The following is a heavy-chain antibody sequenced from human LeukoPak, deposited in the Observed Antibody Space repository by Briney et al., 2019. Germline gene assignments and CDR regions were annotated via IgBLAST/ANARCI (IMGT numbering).Heavy chain of an antibody. Sequence: SETLSLTCTVSGGSVSSGSYYWSWIRQPPGKGLEWIGYIYYSGSTNYNPSLKSRVTISVDTSKNQFSLKLSSVPAADTAVYYCARGYFWSGYYTGTDYWGQGTLVTVSS. CDR1: GGSVSSGSYY. V-gene: IGHV4-61*01. J-gene: IGHJ4*02. CDR3: ARGYFWSGYYTGTDY. D-gene: IGHD3-3*01. CDR2: IYYSGST.